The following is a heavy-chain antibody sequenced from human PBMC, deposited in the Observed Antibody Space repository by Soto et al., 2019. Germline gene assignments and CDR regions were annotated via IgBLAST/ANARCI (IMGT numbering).Heavy chain of an antibody. CDR2: ISYDGSNK. J-gene: IGHJ6*02. Sequence: QVQLVESGGGVVQPGRSLRLSCAASGFTFSSYGMHWVRQAPGKGLEWVAVISYDGSNKYYADSVKGRFTISRDNSKNTLYLQMNRLRAEDTGVYYCAKGPAIVLVPAAMNYYYGMDVWGQGTTVTVSS. CDR3: AKGPAIVLVPAAMNYYYGMDV. V-gene: IGHV3-30*18. D-gene: IGHD2-2*01. CDR1: GFTFSSYG.